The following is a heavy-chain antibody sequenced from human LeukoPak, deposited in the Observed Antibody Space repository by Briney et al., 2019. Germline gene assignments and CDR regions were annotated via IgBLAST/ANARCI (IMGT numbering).Heavy chain of an antibody. D-gene: IGHD6-19*01. V-gene: IGHV3-48*03. Sequence: PGGSLRLSCAASGFTFSSYEMNWVRQAPGKGLEWVSYISSSGSTIYYADSVKGRFTISRDNAKSSLYLEMNSLRAEDTAVYYCAREAGYSSGWYNGGGHYFDYWGQGTLVTVSS. CDR1: GFTFSSYE. CDR2: ISSSGSTI. CDR3: AREAGYSSGWYNGGGHYFDY. J-gene: IGHJ4*02.